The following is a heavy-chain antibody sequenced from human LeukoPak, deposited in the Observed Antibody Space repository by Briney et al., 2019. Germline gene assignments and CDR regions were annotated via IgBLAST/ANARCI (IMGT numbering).Heavy chain of an antibody. D-gene: IGHD3-9*01. J-gene: IGHJ4*02. CDR3: AKWGDYDILTGYYDSDY. CDR2: ITGSGGST. CDR1: GFTFNNYA. Sequence: GASLRLSCAASGFTFNNYAMGWVRQTPGKGLEWVSAITGSGGSTYYADSVKGRFTISRDNSKNTLYLQMNSLRAEDTALYYCAKWGDYDILTGYYDSDYWGQGTLVTVSS. V-gene: IGHV3-23*01.